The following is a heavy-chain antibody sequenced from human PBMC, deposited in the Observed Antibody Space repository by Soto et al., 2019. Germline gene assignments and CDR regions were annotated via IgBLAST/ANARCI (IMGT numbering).Heavy chain of an antibody. D-gene: IGHD2-15*01. V-gene: IGHV3-21*01. CDR3: ARAGLGYCSGGSCYYYYGMDV. Sequence: GGSLRLSCAASEFTFSSYSMNCVRQAPGKGLDWVSSISSSSSYIYYADSVKGRFTISRDNAKNSLYLQMNSLRAEDTAVYYCARAGLGYCSGGSCYYYYGMDVWGQGTTVTVSS. CDR2: ISSSSSYI. J-gene: IGHJ6*02. CDR1: EFTFSSYS.